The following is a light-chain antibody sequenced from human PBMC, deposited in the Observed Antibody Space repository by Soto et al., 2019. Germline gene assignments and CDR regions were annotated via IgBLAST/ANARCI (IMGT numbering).Light chain of an antibody. Sequence: EIVMTQYAATLSVSPGERGTLSCRASQSVSSNLAWYQQKPGQDPGLLICGASSMPTGIPPRFIGSGSRTEFTHTISSLQSGDFAVYYCQQYNNGPRTFGQGTKLEIK. CDR2: GAS. CDR1: QSVSSN. V-gene: IGKV3-15*01. J-gene: IGKJ2*01. CDR3: QQYNNGPRT.